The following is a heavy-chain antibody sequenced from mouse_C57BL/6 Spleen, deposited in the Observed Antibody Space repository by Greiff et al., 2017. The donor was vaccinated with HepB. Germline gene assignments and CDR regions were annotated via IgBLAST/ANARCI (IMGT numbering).Heavy chain of an antibody. CDR1: GFNIKDDY. V-gene: IGHV14-4*01. J-gene: IGHJ1*03. Sequence: VQLQQSGAELVRPGASVKLSCTASGFNIKDDYMHWVKQRPEQGLEWIGWIDPENGDTEYASKFQGKATITADTSSNTAYLQLSSLTSEDTAVYYCTTSYDGYRGYFDVWGTGTTVTVSS. CDR2: IDPENGDT. CDR3: TTSYDGYRGYFDV. D-gene: IGHD2-3*01.